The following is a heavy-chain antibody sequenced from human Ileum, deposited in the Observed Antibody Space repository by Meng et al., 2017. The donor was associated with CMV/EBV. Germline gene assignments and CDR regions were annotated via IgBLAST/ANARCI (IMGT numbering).Heavy chain of an antibody. J-gene: IGHJ6*02. Sequence: GESLKISWAASGFIVSSNYMSWVRQAPGRGLEWVSVIYSGGSTDYTDSVKGRFTISRDNSKNTLYLHMNSPRADDTAAYYCAGAPGPPNGMDVWGQGTTVTVSS. CDR1: GFIVSSNY. CDR2: IYSGGST. CDR3: AGAPGPPNGMDV. V-gene: IGHV3-53*01. D-gene: IGHD1-14*01.